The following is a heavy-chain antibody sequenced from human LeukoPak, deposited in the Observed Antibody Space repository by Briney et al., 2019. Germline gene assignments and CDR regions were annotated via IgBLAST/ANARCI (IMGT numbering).Heavy chain of an antibody. V-gene: IGHV1-69*04. J-gene: IGHJ6*02. CDR2: IIPILGIA. Sequence: ASVKVSCKASGGTFSSYAISWVRQAPGQGLEWMGRIIPILGIANYAQKFQGRVTITADKSTSTAYMELSSLRSEDTAVYYCARDGLYGDYGYYYGMDVWGRGTTVTVSS. CDR1: GGTFSSYA. CDR3: ARDGLYGDYGYYYGMDV. D-gene: IGHD4-17*01.